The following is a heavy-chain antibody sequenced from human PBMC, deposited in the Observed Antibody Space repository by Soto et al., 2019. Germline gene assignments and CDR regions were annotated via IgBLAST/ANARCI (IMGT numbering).Heavy chain of an antibody. CDR1: GGSISSGGYY. D-gene: IGHD6-6*01. V-gene: IGHV4-31*03. CDR2: IYYSGST. Sequence: QVQLQESGPGLVKPSQTLSLTCTVSGGSISSGGYYWSWIRQHPGKGLEWIGYIYYSGSTYYNPSLKSRVTISVDTSKNQFALKLSSVTAADTVVYYCARETPEQLLDYWGQGTLVTVSS. CDR3: ARETPEQLLDY. J-gene: IGHJ4*02.